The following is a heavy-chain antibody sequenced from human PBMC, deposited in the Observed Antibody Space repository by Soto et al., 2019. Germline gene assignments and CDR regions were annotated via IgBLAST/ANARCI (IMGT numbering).Heavy chain of an antibody. CDR2: ISGSGGST. V-gene: IGHV3-23*01. D-gene: IGHD6-19*01. CDR1: GCTFSSYA. CDR3: AKGRAPSGWYPPYYYGMDV. Sequence: GGSRRLSCAASGCTFSSYAMSWVRQAPGKGLEWVSAISGSGGSTLYADSVKGRITISRDNSKNTLYLQMNSLRAEDTAVYYCAKGRAPSGWYPPYYYGMDVWGLGTTVTVSS. J-gene: IGHJ6*02.